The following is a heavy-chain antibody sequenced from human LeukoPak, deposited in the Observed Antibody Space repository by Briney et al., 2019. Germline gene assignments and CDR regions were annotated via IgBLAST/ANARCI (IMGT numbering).Heavy chain of an antibody. J-gene: IGHJ4*02. D-gene: IGHD2-15*01. Sequence: SVKVSCKASGGTFSSYAISWVRQAPGQGLEWMGGIIPIFGTANYAQKFQGRVTITADKSTSTAYMELSSLRSEDTAVYYCARDEGCSGGSCYPSDYWGQGTLVTVSS. CDR3: ARDEGCSGGSCYPSDY. CDR2: IIPIFGTA. CDR1: GGTFSSYA. V-gene: IGHV1-69*06.